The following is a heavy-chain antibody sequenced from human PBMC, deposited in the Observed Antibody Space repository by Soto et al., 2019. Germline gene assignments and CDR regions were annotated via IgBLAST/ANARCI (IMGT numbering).Heavy chain of an antibody. D-gene: IGHD5-12*01. CDR3: ARRNNSGPIDY. J-gene: IGHJ4*02. CDR2: INAGNGNT. Sequence: QVHLVQSGDEVKEPGASVKVSCKTSGFTFTTHAIHWVRQAPGQRFEWMGWINAGNGNTKYSQRFQDRVTITRDTSASTAYMELSSLTSEDRAVYYCARRNNSGPIDYCGQGTLVTVSS. V-gene: IGHV1-3*01. CDR1: GFTFTTHA.